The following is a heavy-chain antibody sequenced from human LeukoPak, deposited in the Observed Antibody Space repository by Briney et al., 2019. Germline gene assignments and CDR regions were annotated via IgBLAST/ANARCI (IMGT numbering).Heavy chain of an antibody. V-gene: IGHV3-72*01. CDR3: ARQKGHIVAGWYFDL. D-gene: IGHD2-21*01. CDR2: TRNKANSYTT. J-gene: IGHJ2*01. CDR1: GFTFSDHY. Sequence: PGGSLRLSCAASGFTFSDHYMDWVRQAPGKGLEWVGRTRNKANSYTTEYAASVKGRFTISRDDSKNSLYLQMNSLRAEDTAVYYCARQKGHIVAGWYFDLWGRGTLVTVSS.